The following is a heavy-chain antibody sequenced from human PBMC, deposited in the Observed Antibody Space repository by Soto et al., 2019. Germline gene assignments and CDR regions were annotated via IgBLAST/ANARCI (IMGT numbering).Heavy chain of an antibody. J-gene: IGHJ5*02. CDR3: ARSGDGNWFDP. CDR2: ISGYNGDT. CDR1: GYTFTTYG. V-gene: IGHV1-18*01. D-gene: IGHD7-27*01. Sequence: RASVKVSCKASGYTFTTYGVGWVRQAPGQGLEWMGWISGYNGDTNYAQNLQGRVTMTTDTSTSTAYMELRSLRSDDTAVYYCARSGDGNWFDPWGQGTLVTVSS.